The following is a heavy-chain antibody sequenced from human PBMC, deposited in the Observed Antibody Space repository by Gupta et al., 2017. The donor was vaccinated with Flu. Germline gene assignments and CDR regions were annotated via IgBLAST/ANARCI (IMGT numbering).Heavy chain of an antibody. V-gene: IGHV3-9*01. CDR2: ISWNSGSI. J-gene: IGHJ6*02. D-gene: IGHD4-17*01. Sequence: KGLEWVSGISWNSGSIGYADSVKGRFTISRDNAKNSLYLQMNSLRAEDTALYYCAKSEDYGDYKYYYYGMDVWGQGTTVTVSS. CDR3: AKSEDYGDYKYYYYGMDV.